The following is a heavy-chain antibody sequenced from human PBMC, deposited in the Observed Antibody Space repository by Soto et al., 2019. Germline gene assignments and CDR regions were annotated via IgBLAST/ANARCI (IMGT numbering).Heavy chain of an antibody. CDR3: ARDHQWLVYYYYYGMDV. V-gene: IGHV4-30-2*01. CDR2: IYHSGST. Sequence: TLSLTCAVSGGSISSGGYSWSWIRQPPGKGLEWIGYIYHSGSTNYNPSLKSRVTISVDTSKNQFSLYLQMNSLRAEDTAVYYCARDHQWLVYYYYYGMDVWGQGTTVTVSS. J-gene: IGHJ6*02. CDR1: GGSISSGGYS. D-gene: IGHD6-19*01.